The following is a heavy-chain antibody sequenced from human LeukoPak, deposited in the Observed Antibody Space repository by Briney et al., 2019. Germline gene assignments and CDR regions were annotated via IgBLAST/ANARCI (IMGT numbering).Heavy chain of an antibody. CDR3: ARDRGGAAAY. J-gene: IGHJ4*02. CDR2: ISTSSSST. D-gene: IGHD3-16*01. V-gene: IGHV3-11*05. CDR1: GFTFSDDY. Sequence: GGSLRLSCAASGFTFSDDYMSWIRQAPGKGLEWVSYISTSSSSTNYADPVKGRFTISRDNAKNSLFLQMNSLRAEDTAVYYCARDRGGAAAYWGQGTLVTVSS.